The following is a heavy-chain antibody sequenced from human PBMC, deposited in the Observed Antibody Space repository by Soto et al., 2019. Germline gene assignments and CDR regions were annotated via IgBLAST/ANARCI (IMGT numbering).Heavy chain of an antibody. D-gene: IGHD1-7*01. J-gene: IGHJ5*01. CDR2: ISSSGSFK. CDR1: GFSFSSDS. V-gene: IGHV3-21*01. CDR3: ARDPPTGTTLDWVDS. Sequence: GGSLRLSCAASGFSFSSDSMGWVRQAPGKGLEWVSSISSSGSFKNYADSVKGRFTISRDNSRNSLYLQMNSLKDEDTAVYYCARDPPTGTTLDWVDSWGQGTLVTVSS.